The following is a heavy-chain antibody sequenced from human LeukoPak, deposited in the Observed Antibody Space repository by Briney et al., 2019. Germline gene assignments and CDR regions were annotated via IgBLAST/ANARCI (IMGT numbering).Heavy chain of an antibody. V-gene: IGHV3-23*01. D-gene: IGHD2-2*01. CDR2: ISGSGGST. CDR3: AKSGRDIVVVPAPVNF. Sequence: GGSLRLSCAASGFTLSTYGMSWVRQAPGKGLEWVSSISGSGGSTYYADSVKGRFTISRGTSKNTMYLQMNSLRAEDTAIYYCAKSGRDIVVVPAPVNFWGQGTLVTVSS. CDR1: GFTLSTYG. J-gene: IGHJ4*02.